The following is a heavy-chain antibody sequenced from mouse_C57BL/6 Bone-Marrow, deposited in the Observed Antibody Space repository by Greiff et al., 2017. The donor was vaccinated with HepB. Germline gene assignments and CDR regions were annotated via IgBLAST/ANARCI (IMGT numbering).Heavy chain of an antibody. J-gene: IGHJ2*01. V-gene: IGHV14-4*01. Sequence: EVQLQESGAELVRPGASVKLSCTASGFNIKDDYMHWVKQRPEQGLEWIGWIDPENGDTEYASKFQGKATITADTSSNTAYLQLSSLTSEDTAVYYCTTLFFSSPYYCDYWGQGTTLTVSA. CDR2: IDPENGDT. CDR3: TTLFFSSPYYCDY. D-gene: IGHD1-3*01. CDR1: GFNIKDDY.